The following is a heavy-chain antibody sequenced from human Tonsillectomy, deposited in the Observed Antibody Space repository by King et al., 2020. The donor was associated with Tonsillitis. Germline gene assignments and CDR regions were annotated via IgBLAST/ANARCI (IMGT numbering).Heavy chain of an antibody. CDR1: GYTFSSYG. CDR3: ARYMGGDTTPSYYGMDV. D-gene: IGHD3-16*01. Sequence: VQLVESGSELKKPGASVKVSCKASGYTFSSYGMNWVRQAPGQGLEWMGWINTNTGNPTYAQGFTGRFVFSSDTSVSTAYLQISSLKAEDTAVYYCARYMGGDTTPSYYGMDVWGQGTTVTVSS. J-gene: IGHJ6*02. V-gene: IGHV7-4-1*02. CDR2: INTNTGNP.